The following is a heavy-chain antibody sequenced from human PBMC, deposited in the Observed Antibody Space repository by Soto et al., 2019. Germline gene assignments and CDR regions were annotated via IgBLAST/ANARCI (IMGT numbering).Heavy chain of an antibody. J-gene: IGHJ5*02. D-gene: IGHD2-21*02. CDR2: VYHTGDT. CDR1: GGTVASSHW. Sequence: QVQLQESGPRLVKPSGSLSLTCGVSGGTVASSHWWSWVRQSPSRGLEWIGNVYHTGDTNFNPSLQSRVTFSVDKSNNQFSLRLTSLTAADTAVYFCAREIVTAGGNNYFDPWGPATLVTVSS. V-gene: IGHV4-4*02. CDR3: AREIVTAGGNNYFDP.